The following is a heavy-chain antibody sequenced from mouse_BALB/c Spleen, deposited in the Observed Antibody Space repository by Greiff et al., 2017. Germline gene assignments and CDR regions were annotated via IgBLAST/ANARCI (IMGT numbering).Heavy chain of an antibody. CDR3: AQTARATAWFAY. CDR1: CYTFSSYW. D-gene: IGHD3-2*01. Sequence: QVQLQQSGAELMKPGASVKISCKATCYTFSSYWIEWVKQRPGHGLEWIGEILPGSGSTNYNEKFKGKATFTADTSSNTAYMQLSSLTSEDSAVYYCAQTARATAWFAYWGQGTLVTVSA. J-gene: IGHJ3*01. CDR2: ILPGSGST. V-gene: IGHV1-9*01.